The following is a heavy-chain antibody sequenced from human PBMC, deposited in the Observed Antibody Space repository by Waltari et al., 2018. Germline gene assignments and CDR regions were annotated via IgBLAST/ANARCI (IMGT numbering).Heavy chain of an antibody. CDR3: ARLSEV. CDR2: INPKNGAT. J-gene: IGHJ4*02. V-gene: IGHV1-2*02. Sequence: QVQLVQSGAEVTKPGAPVRVSCRTSGYMFTDYYMHWVRQAPGQGLEWMGWINPKNGATYSAQKFQGRLTMTMDTSITTFYMDLSGLRSDDAAMYFCARLSEVWGQGTLVTVSS. CDR1: GYMFTDYY.